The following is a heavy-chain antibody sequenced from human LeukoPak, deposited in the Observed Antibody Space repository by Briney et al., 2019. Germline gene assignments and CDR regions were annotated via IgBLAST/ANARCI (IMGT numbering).Heavy chain of an antibody. CDR3: ARYGNSGAFDI. J-gene: IGHJ3*02. V-gene: IGHV4-38-2*02. Sequence: SETLSLTCTVSDYSISSGNYWGWIRQPPGKGLEWIGSIHHSGSTCYNPSLKSRVTISVDTSKNQFSLKLSSVTAADTAVYYCARYGNSGAFDIWGQGTMVTVSS. D-gene: IGHD4-23*01. CDR1: DYSISSGNY. CDR2: IHHSGST.